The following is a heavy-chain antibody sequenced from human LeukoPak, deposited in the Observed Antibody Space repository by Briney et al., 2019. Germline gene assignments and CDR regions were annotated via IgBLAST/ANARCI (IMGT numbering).Heavy chain of an antibody. D-gene: IGHD3-3*01. CDR3: ARQSQPDFWSGYYID. CDR1: GYSFTTYW. CDR2: IYPGDSDT. J-gene: IGHJ4*02. V-gene: IGHV5-51*01. Sequence: GESLKISCKGSGYSFTTYWIAWVRQMPGKGLEWMGIIYPGDSDTKYSPSFQGQVTFSADKSISTAYLQWSSLKASDTAMYYCARQSQPDFWSGYYIDWGQGTPVTVSS.